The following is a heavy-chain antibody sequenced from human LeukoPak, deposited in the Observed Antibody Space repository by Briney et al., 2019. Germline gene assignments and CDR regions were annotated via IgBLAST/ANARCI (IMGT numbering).Heavy chain of an antibody. Sequence: GASVKVSCKASGGTFSSYAISWVRQAPGLGLEWMGGIIPIFGTANYAQKLQGRVTITADESTSTAYMELSSLRSEDTAVYYCARGHYGSGSYDFDYWGQGTLVTVSS. CDR1: GGTFSSYA. CDR3: ARGHYGSGSYDFDY. V-gene: IGHV1-69*01. D-gene: IGHD3-10*01. CDR2: IIPIFGTA. J-gene: IGHJ4*02.